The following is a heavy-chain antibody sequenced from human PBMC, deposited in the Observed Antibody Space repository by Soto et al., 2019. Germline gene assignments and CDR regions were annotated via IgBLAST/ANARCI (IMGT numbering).Heavy chain of an antibody. D-gene: IGHD3-9*01. CDR3: ARLEGLATISYYFDY. Sequence: QLQLQESGPGLVKPSETLSLTCSVSGDSINSDNYYWGWIRQPPGKGLEWIGSIYYRGNTYYNPSLKTRVTISLDKFKSQFSLKLNSVTAAYSAVYFCARLEGLATISYYFDYWGQGTLVTVSS. CDR2: IYYRGNT. CDR1: GDSINSDNYY. V-gene: IGHV4-39*01. J-gene: IGHJ4*02.